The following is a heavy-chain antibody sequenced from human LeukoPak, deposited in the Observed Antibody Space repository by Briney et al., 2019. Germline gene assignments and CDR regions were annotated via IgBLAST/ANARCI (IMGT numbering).Heavy chain of an antibody. J-gene: IGHJ4*02. Sequence: GGPLRLSCAASGFTFSSYGMHWVRQAPGKGLEWVAFIRYDGSNKYYADSVKGRFTISRDNSKNTLYLQMNSLRAEDTAVYYCAAPRLKMATISYWGQGTLVTVSS. CDR2: IRYDGSNK. CDR3: AAPRLKMATISY. V-gene: IGHV3-30*02. CDR1: GFTFSSYG. D-gene: IGHD5-24*01.